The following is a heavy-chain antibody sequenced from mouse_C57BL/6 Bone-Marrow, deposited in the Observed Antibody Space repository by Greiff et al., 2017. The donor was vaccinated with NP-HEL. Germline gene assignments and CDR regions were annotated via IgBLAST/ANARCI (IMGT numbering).Heavy chain of an antibody. CDR1: GYTFTSYW. CDR2: IDPSDSYT. V-gene: IGHV1-69*01. CDR3: ARSGEGRKGFAY. J-gene: IGHJ3*01. D-gene: IGHD3-1*01. Sequence: QVQLQQYGAELVMPGASVKLSCKASGYTFTSYWMHWVKQRPGQGLEWIGEIDPSDSYTNYNQKFKGKSTLTVDKSSSTAYMQLSSLTSEDSAVYYCARSGEGRKGFAYWGQGTLVTVSA.